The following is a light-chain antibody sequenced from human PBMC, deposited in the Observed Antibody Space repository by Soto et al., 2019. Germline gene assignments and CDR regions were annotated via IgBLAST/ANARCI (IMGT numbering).Light chain of an antibody. J-gene: IGLJ1*01. CDR3: GTWDSSLSAYV. CDR2: ENN. CDR1: SSNIGNNY. V-gene: IGLV1-51*02. Sequence: QSELTQPPSVSGSPWQKVTISCSGSSSNIGNNYVSWYQQLPGTAPKLLIYENNKRPSGIPDRFSGSKSGTSATLGITGLQTGDEADYYCGTWDSSLSAYVFGTGTKVTVL.